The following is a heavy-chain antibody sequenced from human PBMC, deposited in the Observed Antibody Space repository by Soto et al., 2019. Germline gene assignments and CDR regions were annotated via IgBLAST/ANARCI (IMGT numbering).Heavy chain of an antibody. D-gene: IGHD3-10*01. CDR3: ARRSGVRGVIITWFDP. V-gene: IGHV4-4*02. CDR1: GGSISSSNW. Sequence: SETLSLTCAVSGGSISSSNWWSWVRQPPGKGLEWIGEIYHSGSTNYNPSLKSRVTISVDKSKNQFSLKLSSVTAADTAVYYCARRSGVRGVIITWFDPWGQGTLVTVSS. J-gene: IGHJ5*02. CDR2: IYHSGST.